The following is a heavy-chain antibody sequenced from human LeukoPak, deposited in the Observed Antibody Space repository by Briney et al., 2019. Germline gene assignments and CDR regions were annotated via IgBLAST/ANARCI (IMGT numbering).Heavy chain of an antibody. CDR3: GRRSGWFFDEY. J-gene: IGHJ4*02. CDR1: GFTFSNSW. V-gene: IGHV3-7*03. CDR2: IQRDGSEK. D-gene: IGHD6-19*01. Sequence: GGSLKLSCAASGFTFSNSWMHWVRQAPGKGLEWVANIQRDGSEKYYVDSVKGRFTISRDNAKNSLSLQMNSLRAEDTAVYFCGRRSGWFFDEYWGRGTPGTGSS.